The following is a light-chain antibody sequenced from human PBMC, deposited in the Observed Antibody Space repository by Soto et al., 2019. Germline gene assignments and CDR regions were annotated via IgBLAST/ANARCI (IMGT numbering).Light chain of an antibody. CDR3: ATWDDSLNGLI. Sequence: QPVLTQPPSASGTPGQRVTISCSGGSSNIKTNGVSWYQQVPGAAPKLLIYSNNQRPSGAPDRFTGSKSGTSASLAIAGLQSEDEATYHCATWDDSLNGLIFGGGTSSPS. V-gene: IGLV1-44*01. CDR2: SNN. J-gene: IGLJ2*01. CDR1: SSNIKTNG.